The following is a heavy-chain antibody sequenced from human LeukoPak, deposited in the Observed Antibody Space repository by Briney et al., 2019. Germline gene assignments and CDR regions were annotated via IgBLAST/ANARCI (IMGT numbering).Heavy chain of an antibody. CDR3: ARAGPDILTGYYEDY. Sequence: SQTLSLTCTVSGGSISSGDYYWSWIRQPPGKGLEWIGYIYYSGSTYYNPSLKSRVTISVDTSKNQFSLKLSSVTAADTAVYYCARAGPDILTGYYEDYWGQGTLVTVSS. V-gene: IGHV4-30-4*01. D-gene: IGHD3-9*01. J-gene: IGHJ4*02. CDR2: IYYSGST. CDR1: GGSISSGDYY.